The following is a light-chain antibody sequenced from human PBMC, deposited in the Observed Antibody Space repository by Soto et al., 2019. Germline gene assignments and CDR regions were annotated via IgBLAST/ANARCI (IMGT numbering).Light chain of an antibody. CDR2: DAS. V-gene: IGKV3-11*01. J-gene: IGKJ2*01. CDR3: QQRAYWPHA. CDR1: ESVNSF. Sequence: EIVLTQSPATLSLSPGERATLSCRASESVNSFLVWYRQTPGQAPRLLIHDASNRATGIPARFSGSGSGTDFTRTISSLESEDSAVYYCQQRAYWPHAFGQGTKLEIK.